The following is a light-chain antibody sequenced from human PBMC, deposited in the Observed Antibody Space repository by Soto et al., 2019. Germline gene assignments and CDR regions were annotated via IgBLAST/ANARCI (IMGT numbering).Light chain of an antibody. Sequence: DIQMTQSPSTLSGSVGDRVTITCRASQTISSWLAWYQQKPGKAPKLLIYKASTLKSGVPSRFSGSGSGTEFNLTISSLQPDDFAAYYCQHYNLYSEAFGQGTKVELK. J-gene: IGKJ1*01. V-gene: IGKV1-5*03. CDR3: QHYNLYSEA. CDR1: QTISSW. CDR2: KAS.